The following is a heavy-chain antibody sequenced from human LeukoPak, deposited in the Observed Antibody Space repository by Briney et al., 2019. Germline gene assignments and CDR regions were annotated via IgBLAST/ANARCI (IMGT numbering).Heavy chain of an antibody. CDR1: GFTFSDYY. V-gene: IGHV3-11*01. CDR3: ARFVSSAYSHYYFYYGMDV. D-gene: IGHD3-22*01. CDR2: ISISGSTV. J-gene: IGHJ6*02. Sequence: GGSLRLSCAASGFTFSDYYMSWIRQAPGKGLERISYISISGSTVYYADSVKGRFTISRDNAKISLYLQMNSLRAEDTAVYYCARFVSSAYSHYYFYYGMDVWGQGTTVTVSS.